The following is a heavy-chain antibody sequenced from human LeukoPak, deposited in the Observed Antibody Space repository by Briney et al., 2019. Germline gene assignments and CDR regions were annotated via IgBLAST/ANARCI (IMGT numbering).Heavy chain of an antibody. V-gene: IGHV4-59*01. J-gene: IGHJ4*02. D-gene: IGHD4-11*01. CDR1: GGSISSYY. CDR3: ARRSSNWYFDY. Sequence: PSETLSLTCTVSGGSISSYYWSWIRQPPGKGLEWIGYIYYSGSTNYNPSLKSRVTISVDTSKNQFSLKLSSVTAADTAVYYCARRSSNWYFDYWGQGTLVTVSS. CDR2: IYYSGST.